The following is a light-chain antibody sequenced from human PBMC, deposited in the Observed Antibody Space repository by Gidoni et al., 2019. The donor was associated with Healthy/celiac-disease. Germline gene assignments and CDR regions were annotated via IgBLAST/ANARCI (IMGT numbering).Light chain of an antibody. CDR1: SSGIESNT. V-gene: IGLV1-44*01. J-gene: IGLJ3*02. Sequence: QSVLTQPPSASGTPGQRVTISCSGSSSGIESNTVHWYQQLPGPATKLLLYSNNQRPSALPVRFPCSNSGTSASLAISGLQSEDEADYYCAACDDSLNGWVFGGGTKLTVL. CDR2: SNN. CDR3: AACDDSLNGWV.